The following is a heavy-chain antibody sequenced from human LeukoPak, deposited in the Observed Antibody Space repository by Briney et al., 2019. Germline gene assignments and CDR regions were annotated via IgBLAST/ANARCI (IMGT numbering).Heavy chain of an antibody. D-gene: IGHD5-24*01. CDR2: INRSGST. J-gene: IGHJ6*02. Sequence: SETLSLTCAVYGGSFSGYYWSWIRQPPGKGLEWIGEINRSGSTNYNPSLKSRVTISVDTSKNQFSLKLSSVTAADTAVYYCARGGLLQWVYYYYGMDVWGQGTTVTVSS. V-gene: IGHV4-34*01. CDR3: ARGGLLQWVYYYYGMDV. CDR1: GGSFSGYY.